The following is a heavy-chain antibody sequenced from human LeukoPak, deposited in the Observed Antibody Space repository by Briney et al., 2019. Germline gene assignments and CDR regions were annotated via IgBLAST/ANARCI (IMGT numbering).Heavy chain of an antibody. Sequence: ASVKVSCKASGYTFTGYYMHWVRQAPGQGLEWVGWINPNSGDTNYAQKFQGRVTMTRDTSISTAYMELSRLRSDDTAVYYCARDSIVYYYDSSVYYYNYFDYWGQGSLVTVSS. V-gene: IGHV1-2*02. CDR1: GYTFTGYY. D-gene: IGHD3-22*01. CDR2: INPNSGDT. J-gene: IGHJ4*02. CDR3: ARDSIVYYYDSSVYYYNYFDY.